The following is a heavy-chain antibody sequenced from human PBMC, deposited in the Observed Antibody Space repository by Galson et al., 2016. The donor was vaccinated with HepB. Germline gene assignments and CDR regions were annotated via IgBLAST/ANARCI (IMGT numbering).Heavy chain of an antibody. CDR1: GGSISSSSFY. CDR3: ARHWDCSGSGSYPCYFDY. D-gene: IGHD3-10*01. CDR2: IYYTGSI. Sequence: SETLSLTCTVSGGSISSSSFYWGWIRQPPGKGLEWVGSIYYTGSIYFNPSLKSRVTISVDTSKNQFSLTLSSVTAADTAVYYCARHWDCSGSGSYPCYFDYWGQGTLVTVSS. J-gene: IGHJ4*02. V-gene: IGHV4-39*01.